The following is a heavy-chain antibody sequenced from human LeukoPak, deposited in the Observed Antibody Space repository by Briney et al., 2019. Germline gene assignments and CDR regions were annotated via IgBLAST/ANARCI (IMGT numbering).Heavy chain of an antibody. CDR3: AKDKGVGAVHFDY. CDR2: IYTGGTT. Sequence: GGSLRLSCAASGFTVSSNYMSWVRQAPGKGLEWVSVIYTGGTTYYADSVEGRFTISRDNSKNTLYPQMNSLRAEDTAVYYCAKDKGVGAVHFDYWGQGTLVTVSS. D-gene: IGHD1-26*01. CDR1: GFTVSSNY. J-gene: IGHJ4*02. V-gene: IGHV3-53*01.